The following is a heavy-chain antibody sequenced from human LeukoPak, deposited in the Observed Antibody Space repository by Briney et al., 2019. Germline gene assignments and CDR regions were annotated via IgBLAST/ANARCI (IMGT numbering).Heavy chain of an antibody. V-gene: IGHV3-64*04. J-gene: IGHJ4*02. D-gene: IGHD1-26*01. CDR1: GFTFSSYA. CDR2: ISSNGGST. Sequence: PGGSLRLSCSASGFTFSSYAMHWVRQAPGKGLEYVSAISSNGGSTYYADSVKGRFTISRDNSKNTLYLQMSSLRAEDTAVYYCAKVGIVGATTNYFDYWGQGTLVTVSS. CDR3: AKVGIVGATTNYFDY.